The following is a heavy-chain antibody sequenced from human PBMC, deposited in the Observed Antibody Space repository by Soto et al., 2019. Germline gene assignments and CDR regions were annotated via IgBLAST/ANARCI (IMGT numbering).Heavy chain of an antibody. CDR1: GRCISSHTW. J-gene: IGHJ5*02. V-gene: IGHV4-4*02. Sequence: DSLALTCAVFGRCISSHTWWSRVQQPLVKWLEWIGEIYHSGSTNYNPSLRNRLTMSVDTSKNQFSLKLTSVTAADMAVYYCARHCPQYCISISCHRNWFDPWGQGTLVTVS. CDR2: IYHSGST. CDR3: ARHCPQYCISISCHRNWFDP. D-gene: IGHD2-2*01.